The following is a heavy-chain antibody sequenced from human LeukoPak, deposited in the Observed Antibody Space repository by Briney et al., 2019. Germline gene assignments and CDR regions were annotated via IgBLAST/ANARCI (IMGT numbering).Heavy chain of an antibody. J-gene: IGHJ5*02. Sequence: SETLSLTCTVSGGSISSSSYYWGWIRQPPGKGLERIGSIYYSGSTYYNPSLKSRVTISVDTSKNQFSLKLSSVTAADTAVYYCARGMLYLNWFDPWGQGTLVTVSS. CDR3: ARGMLYLNWFDP. CDR1: GGSISSSSYY. D-gene: IGHD2-8*01. V-gene: IGHV4-39*07. CDR2: IYYSGST.